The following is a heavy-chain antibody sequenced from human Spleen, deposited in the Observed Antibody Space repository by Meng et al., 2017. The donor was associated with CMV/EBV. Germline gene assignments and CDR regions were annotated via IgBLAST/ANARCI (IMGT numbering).Heavy chain of an antibody. CDR1: GGTFSSYA. CDR3: ARGYCGGDCYWQDHYYYGMNV. V-gene: IGHV1-69*05. CDR2: IIPIFGTA. Sequence: SVKVSCKASGGTFSSYAISWVRQAPGQGLEWMGGIIPIFGTANYAQKFQGRVTITTDESTSTAYMELSSLRSEDTAAYYCARGYCGGDCYWQDHYYYGMNVWGQGTTVTVSS. D-gene: IGHD2-21*01. J-gene: IGHJ6*02.